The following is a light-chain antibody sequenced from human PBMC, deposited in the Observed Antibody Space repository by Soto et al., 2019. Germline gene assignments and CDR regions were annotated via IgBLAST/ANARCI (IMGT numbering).Light chain of an antibody. CDR3: QQYNSYPWT. CDR1: QNIMTL. J-gene: IGKJ1*01. V-gene: IGKV1-5*03. Sequence: DIQMTQSPSTLSASVGDRVTLTCRASQNIMTLLAWYQQKPGKAPKLLIYKASTLESGVPSTFSGSGSETEFTLTISSLQPDDFVTYYCQQYNSYPWTFGQGTKVEIK. CDR2: KAS.